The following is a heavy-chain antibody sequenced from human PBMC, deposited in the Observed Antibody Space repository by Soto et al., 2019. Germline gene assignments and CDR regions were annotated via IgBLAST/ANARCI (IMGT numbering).Heavy chain of an antibody. V-gene: IGHV4-59*01. CDR1: GASITDSY. D-gene: IGHD2-15*01. CDR2: IYFSGIA. J-gene: IGHJ1*01. CDR3: ARGDSDLAVSEAAY. Sequence: QMQMQESGPRLVKPSETLSLTCTVSGASITDSYWSWIRQPPEKGLEWIGYIYFSGIANYNPSLKSRATISRDTSKNEFSLKLTSVTAADTAMYYCARGDSDLAVSEAAYWGQGTLVTVSS.